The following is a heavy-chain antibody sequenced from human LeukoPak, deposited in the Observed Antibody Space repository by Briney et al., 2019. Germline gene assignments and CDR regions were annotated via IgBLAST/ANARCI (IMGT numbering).Heavy chain of an antibody. CDR3: ARGGSSWYHYFDY. J-gene: IGHJ4*02. CDR2: ISWNSGSI. Sequence: GGSLRLSCAGSGFIFNNYAMHWVRQPPGKGLEWVSGISWNSGSIDYADSVKGRFTISRDNAKNSLYLQMNSLRAEDTAVYYCARGGSSWYHYFDYWGQGTLVTVSS. V-gene: IGHV3-9*01. CDR1: GFIFNNYA. D-gene: IGHD6-13*01.